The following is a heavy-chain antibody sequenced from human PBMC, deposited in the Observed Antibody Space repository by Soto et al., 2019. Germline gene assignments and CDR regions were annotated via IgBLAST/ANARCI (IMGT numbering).Heavy chain of an antibody. J-gene: IGHJ6*02. CDR1: GFTFSSYE. Sequence: PGGSLRLSCAAPGFTFSSYEMNWGRQAPGKGLEWVSYISSSGSTIYYADSVKGRFTISRDNAKNSLYLQMNSLRAEDTAVYYCARDGLLWFGDRYPYYYYGMDVWGQGTTVTVSS. CDR3: ARDGLLWFGDRYPYYYYGMDV. D-gene: IGHD3-10*01. CDR2: ISSSGSTI. V-gene: IGHV3-48*03.